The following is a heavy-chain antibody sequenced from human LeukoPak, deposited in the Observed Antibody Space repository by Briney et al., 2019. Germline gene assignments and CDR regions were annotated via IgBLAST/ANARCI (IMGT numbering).Heavy chain of an antibody. CDR1: GFTFDDYA. CDR2: ISWNSGSI. Sequence: GGSLRLSCAASGFTFDDYAMHWVRQAPGKGLEWVSGISWNSGSIGYADSVKGRFTISRDNAKNSLYLQMNNLRTEDMAVYYCAKSDIIVVSDAKGNWFDPWGQGSLVTVSS. V-gene: IGHV3-9*03. J-gene: IGHJ5*02. D-gene: IGHD2-2*01. CDR3: AKSDIIVVSDAKGNWFDP.